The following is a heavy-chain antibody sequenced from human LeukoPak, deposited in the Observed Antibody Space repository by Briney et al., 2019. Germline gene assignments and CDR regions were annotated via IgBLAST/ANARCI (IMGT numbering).Heavy chain of an antibody. CDR3: ARVLRVGPTAFDF. CDR1: GGSFSGYY. V-gene: IGHV4-34*01. CDR2: INHSGST. D-gene: IGHD1-26*01. J-gene: IGHJ4*02. Sequence: PSETLSLTCAVYGGSFSGYYWSWIRQPPGKGLEWIGEINHSGSTNYNPSLKSRVTISVDTSKNQFSLKLSFVTAADTAVYYCARVLRVGPTAFDFWGQGTLVTVSS.